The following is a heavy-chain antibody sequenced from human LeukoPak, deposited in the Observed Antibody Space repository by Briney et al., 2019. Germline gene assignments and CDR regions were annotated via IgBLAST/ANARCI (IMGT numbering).Heavy chain of an antibody. J-gene: IGHJ3*02. D-gene: IGHD2-2*01. CDR3: AKSPGSTSRSTVYDAFDI. V-gene: IGHV3-23*01. CDR1: GFSFSSYA. Sequence: PGGSLRLSCAACGFSFSSYAMSWVRQAPGKGLQWVSAISGSGGSTYYADSVKGRFTISRDNSKNTLYLQMNSLRAEDTAVYYCAKSPGSTSRSTVYDAFDIWGQGTMVTVSS. CDR2: ISGSGGST.